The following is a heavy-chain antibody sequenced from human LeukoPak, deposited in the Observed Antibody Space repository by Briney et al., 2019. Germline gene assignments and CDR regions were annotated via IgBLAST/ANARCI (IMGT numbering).Heavy chain of an antibody. V-gene: IGHV4-34*01. CDR1: GESFSGYY. J-gene: IGHJ4*02. CDR3: ARGPAVAGEFDY. Sequence: SETLSLTCAVYGESFSGYYWSWIRQTPGKGLEWIGEITHDGSTNYNPSLKSRVTISVDTAKNQFSLKVSSVTAADTAVYYCARGPAVAGEFDYWGQGTLVTVSS. CDR2: ITHDGST. D-gene: IGHD6-19*01.